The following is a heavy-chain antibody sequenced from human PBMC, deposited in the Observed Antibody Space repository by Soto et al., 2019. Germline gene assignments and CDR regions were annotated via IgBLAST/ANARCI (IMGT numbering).Heavy chain of an antibody. J-gene: IGHJ6*02. Sequence: LSCAASGFTFSGSAMHWVRQASGEGLEWVGRIRSKANSYATAYAASVKGRFTISRDDSKNTAYLQMNSLKTEDTAVYYCTRRGTYYYDSSGLLEDYRMDVWGQGTTVTVPS. V-gene: IGHV3-73*01. D-gene: IGHD3-22*01. CDR2: IRSKANSYAT. CDR1: GFTFSGSA. CDR3: TRRGTYYYDSSGLLEDYRMDV.